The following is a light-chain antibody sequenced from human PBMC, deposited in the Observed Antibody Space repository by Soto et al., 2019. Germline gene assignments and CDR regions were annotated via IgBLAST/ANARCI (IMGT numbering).Light chain of an antibody. Sequence: EIVLTQSPGTLSLSPGERATLSCRASQSVSSSYLAWYQQKPGQAPRLLIYGASSRATGIPDRFSGSGSGTAFTLTISRLEPDDFAVYYCEQYGSSSYTCGQGTKLEIK. CDR3: EQYGSSSYT. V-gene: IGKV3-20*01. J-gene: IGKJ2*01. CDR2: GAS. CDR1: QSVSSSY.